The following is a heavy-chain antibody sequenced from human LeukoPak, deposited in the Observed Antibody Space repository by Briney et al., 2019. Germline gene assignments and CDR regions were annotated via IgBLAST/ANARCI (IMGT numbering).Heavy chain of an antibody. V-gene: IGHV1-18*01. D-gene: IGHD3-22*01. CDR1: GYTFTSYG. CDR2: ISAYNGNT. CDR3: ARGLYDSSGYYRNRLFDY. Sequence: ASVKVSCKASGYTFTSYGISWVRQAPGQGLEWMGWISAYNGNTNYAQKLQGRVTMTTDTSTSTAYMELRSLRSDDTAVYYCARGLYDSSGYYRNRLFDYWGQGTLVTVSS. J-gene: IGHJ4*02.